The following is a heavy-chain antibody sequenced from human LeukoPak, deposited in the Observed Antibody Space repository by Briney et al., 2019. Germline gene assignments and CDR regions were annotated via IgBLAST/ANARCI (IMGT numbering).Heavy chain of an antibody. J-gene: IGHJ4*02. CDR1: GIAFSKTW. Sequence: PGGSLRLPCVASGIAFSKTWMSWVRQAPGKGLEWVGRIKSKNDGGAIDCIEPVKGRFTISRDDAKNTVYLQMNRLKTEDTAMYYCTTDPRDWGQGTLVTVSS. V-gene: IGHV3-15*01. CDR2: IKSKNDGGAI. CDR3: TTDPRD.